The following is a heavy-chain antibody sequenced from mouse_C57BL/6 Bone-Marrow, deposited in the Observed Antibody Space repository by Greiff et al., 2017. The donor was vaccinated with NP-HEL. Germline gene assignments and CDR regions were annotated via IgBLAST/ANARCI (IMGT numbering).Heavy chain of an antibody. CDR3: DRSYAMDN. V-gene: IGHV2-5*01. CDR1: GFSLTSYG. CDR2: IWSGGST. J-gene: IGHJ4*01. Sequence: VQLQQSGPGLVQPSQSLSITCTVSGFSLTSYGVHWVRQSPGKGLEWLGVIWSGGSTDYNAAFMSRLCITKNNSKSQICIKMNSLQAEYTAIYYCDRSYAMDNGGQGTSVTVSA.